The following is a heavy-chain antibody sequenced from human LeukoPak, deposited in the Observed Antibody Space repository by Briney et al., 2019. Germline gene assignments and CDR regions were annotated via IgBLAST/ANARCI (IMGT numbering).Heavy chain of an antibody. CDR1: GFTVSSHF. Sequence: GESLKISCAASGFTVSSHFMSWVRQAPGKGLERVSVLYDDGTTKYPDSVKGRFTISRDNSKNTLYLQMDSLRTEDTAVYYCTRELLYHYYEYWGQGTLVTVSS. V-gene: IGHV3-53*01. J-gene: IGHJ4*02. D-gene: IGHD3-3*01. CDR3: TRELLYHYYEY. CDR2: LYDDGTT.